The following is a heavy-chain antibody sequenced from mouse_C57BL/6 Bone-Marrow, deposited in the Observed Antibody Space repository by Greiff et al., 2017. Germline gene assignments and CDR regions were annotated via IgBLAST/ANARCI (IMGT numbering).Heavy chain of an antibody. V-gene: IGHV1-69*01. J-gene: IGHJ1*03. CDR1: GYTFTSYW. CDR2: IDPSDSYT. CDR3: ARERLSGYFDV. D-gene: IGHD2-2*01. Sequence: VKQSCKASGYTFTSYWMHWVKQRPGQGLKWIGEIDPSDSYTNYNQKFKGKSTLTVDKSSSTAYMQLSSLTSEDSAVYYCARERLSGYFDVWGTGTTVTVSS.